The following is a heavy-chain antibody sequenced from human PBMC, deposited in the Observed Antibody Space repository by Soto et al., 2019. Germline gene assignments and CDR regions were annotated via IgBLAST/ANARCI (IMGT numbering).Heavy chain of an antibody. CDR3: ARGTTRRGGAFDI. CDR2: ISSTSSYI. CDR1: GFIFSSHS. J-gene: IGHJ3*02. D-gene: IGHD2-2*01. V-gene: IGHV3-21*02. Sequence: EVQLVESGGGLVKPGGSLRLSCAASGFIFSSHSMNWVRQAPGKGLESVSFISSTSSYIYYADSVTGRFTISRDNAKDLLYLQMNSLRAEDTAVYYCARGTTRRGGAFDIWGQGTMVYVSS.